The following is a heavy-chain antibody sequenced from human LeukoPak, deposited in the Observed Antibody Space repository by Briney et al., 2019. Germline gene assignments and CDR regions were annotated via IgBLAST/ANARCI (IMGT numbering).Heavy chain of an antibody. V-gene: IGHV4-59*01. D-gene: IGHD1-26*01. J-gene: IGHJ6*03. CDR3: AKFDADYIGTYSYYYYMDV. CDR1: GGSISSYY. Sequence: SETLSLTCTVSGGSISSYYWSWIRQPPGKGLEWIGNIYYSGSTNYNPSLKSRVTISVDTSKNQFSLKLNSVTAADTAVYYCAKFDADYIGTYSYYYYMDVWGKGTTVTVSS. CDR2: IYYSGST.